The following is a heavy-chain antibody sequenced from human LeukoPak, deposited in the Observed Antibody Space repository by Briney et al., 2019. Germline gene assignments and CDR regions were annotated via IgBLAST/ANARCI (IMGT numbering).Heavy chain of an antibody. Sequence: RAGGSLRLSCAASGISFSTYAMSWVRQAPGKGLEWVSAITGSGGRTYYADSVKGWFTISRDKSNNTLYLQMNSLRAEDTALYYCAKTGDYFDSSDYYRPDAFDIWGQGTMVTVSS. CDR2: ITGSGGRT. D-gene: IGHD3-22*01. J-gene: IGHJ3*02. CDR1: GISFSTYA. CDR3: AKTGDYFDSSDYYRPDAFDI. V-gene: IGHV3-23*01.